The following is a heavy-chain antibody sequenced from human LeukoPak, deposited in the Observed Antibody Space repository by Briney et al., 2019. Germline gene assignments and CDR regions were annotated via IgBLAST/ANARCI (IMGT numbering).Heavy chain of an antibody. D-gene: IGHD2-15*01. CDR1: GYTLINND. J-gene: IGHJ5*02. CDR3: ARSHTRKGFCGGGRCYPAVWWFDP. Sequence: ASVKVSCKASGYTLINNDINWVRQAPGQGLEWMAWIDPKSGNRGYAQNFQGRVTMTTDTSISTAYMELSSLRSEDTAVYYCARSHTRKGFCGGGRCYPAVWWFDPWGQGTLVTVSS. V-gene: IGHV1-8*01. CDR2: IDPKSGNR.